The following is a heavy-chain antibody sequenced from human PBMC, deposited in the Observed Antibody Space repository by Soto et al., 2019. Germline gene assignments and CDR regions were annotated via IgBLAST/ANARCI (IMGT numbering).Heavy chain of an antibody. Sequence: GGSLRLSCAASGFTFSSYAMSWVRQAPGKGLEWVSAISGSGGSTYYADSVKGRFTISRDNSKNTLYLQMNSLRAEDTAVYYCAKVTYGTTIFGVVINRYHPFDYWGQGTLVTVSS. CDR3: AKVTYGTTIFGVVINRYHPFDY. V-gene: IGHV3-23*01. D-gene: IGHD3-3*01. CDR1: GFTFSSYA. J-gene: IGHJ4*02. CDR2: ISGSGGST.